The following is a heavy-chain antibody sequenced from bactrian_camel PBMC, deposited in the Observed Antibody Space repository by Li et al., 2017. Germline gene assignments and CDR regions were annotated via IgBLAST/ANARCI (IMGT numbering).Heavy chain of an antibody. J-gene: IGHJ4*01. D-gene: IGHD4*01. Sequence: VQLVESGGGSVQAGGSLRLSCAHSGFSVGSYCMAWFRQAPGKEREGVARFYAGDDSTYYADSVKGRFTISQDNAKRTVYLQVDSLRSEDTALYYCTYSLNYHSIYGIRLYEFNHWGQGTQVTVS. CDR3: TYSLNYHSIYGIRLYEFNH. V-gene: IGHV3S1*01. CDR1: GFSVGSYC. CDR2: FYAGDDST.